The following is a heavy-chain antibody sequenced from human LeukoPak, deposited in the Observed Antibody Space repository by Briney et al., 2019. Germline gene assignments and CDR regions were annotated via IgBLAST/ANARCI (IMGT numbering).Heavy chain of an antibody. D-gene: IGHD6-13*01. CDR3: ARIGYSSSSIDY. V-gene: IGHV3-7*01. Sequence: PGVSLRLSCAASGFTFSWYWMSWVRQASGKGLEWVANIKEDGSIKYYVDSVKGRLTISRDNTKSSLYLQVNSLRAEDTALYYCARIGYSSSSIDYWGQGTLVTVSS. CDR1: GFTFSWYW. CDR2: IKEDGSIK. J-gene: IGHJ4*02.